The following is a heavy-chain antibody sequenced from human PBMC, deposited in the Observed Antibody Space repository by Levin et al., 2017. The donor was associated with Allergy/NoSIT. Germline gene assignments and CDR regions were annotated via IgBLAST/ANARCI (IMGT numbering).Heavy chain of an antibody. CDR3: AKDDSGYDLGPFDY. CDR2: LSRSGT. CDR1: GFIFSSYA. Sequence: GGSLRLSCAASGFIFSSYAMSWVRQAPGKGLEWVSGLSRSGTYYADSVKGRFTISRDNSKNTLYLQMNSLRAEDTAVYYCAKDDSGYDLGPFDYWGQGTLVTVSS. V-gene: IGHV3-23*01. D-gene: IGHD5-12*01. J-gene: IGHJ4*02.